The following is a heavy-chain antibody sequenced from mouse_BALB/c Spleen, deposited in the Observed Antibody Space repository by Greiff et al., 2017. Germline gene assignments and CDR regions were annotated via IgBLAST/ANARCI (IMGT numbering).Heavy chain of an antibody. CDR2: ISSGGSYT. V-gene: IGHV5-6-4*01. D-gene: IGHD2-1*01. Sequence: EVKLVESGGGLVKPGGSLKLSCAASGFTFSSYTMSWVRQTPEKRLEWVATISSGGSYTYYPDSVKGRFTISRDNAKNTLYLQMSSLKSEDTAMYYCTREGDYGNYEGAMDYWGQGTSVTVSS. CDR1: GFTFSSYT. CDR3: TREGDYGNYEGAMDY. J-gene: IGHJ4*01.